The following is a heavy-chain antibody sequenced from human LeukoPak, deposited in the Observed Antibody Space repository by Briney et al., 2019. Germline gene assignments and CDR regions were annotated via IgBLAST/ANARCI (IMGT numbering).Heavy chain of an antibody. Sequence: SVKVSCKASGGTFSSYAISWVRQAPGQGLEWMGGIIPIFGTANYAQKFQGRVTITADESTSTAYMELSSLRSEDTAVYYCARDRDLPQGWFDPWGQGTLVTVSS. J-gene: IGHJ5*02. D-gene: IGHD3-10*01. CDR2: IIPIFGTA. CDR1: GGTFSSYA. V-gene: IGHV1-69*13. CDR3: ARDRDLPQGWFDP.